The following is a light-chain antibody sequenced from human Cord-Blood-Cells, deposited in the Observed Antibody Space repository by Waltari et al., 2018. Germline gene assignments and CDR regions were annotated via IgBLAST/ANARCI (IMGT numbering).Light chain of an antibody. CDR1: SSDVGRYNL. CDR2: EGS. Sequence: QSALPQPASVSGSPGQSITISCTGTSSDVGRYNLVSWYQQHPGKPPKLMIYEGSERPSGVSNRFSGSKSGNTASLTISGLQAEDEADYYCCSYAGSSTWVFGGGTKLTVL. CDR3: CSYAGSSTWV. V-gene: IGLV2-23*01. J-gene: IGLJ3*02.